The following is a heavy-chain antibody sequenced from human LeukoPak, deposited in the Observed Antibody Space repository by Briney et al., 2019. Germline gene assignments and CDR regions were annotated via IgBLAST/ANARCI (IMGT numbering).Heavy chain of an antibody. J-gene: IGHJ6*02. D-gene: IGHD2-2*01. Sequence: GGSLRVSCSASGFAFSNYATHWVRQAPGKGLEYVAGINSNGGSTFYADSVKGRFTMSGDNSKNTLYPQMSSLRAEDTAVYYCVKGTSTKYYYYGMDVWGQGTTVTVSS. CDR2: INSNGGST. V-gene: IGHV3-64D*06. CDR3: VKGTSTKYYYYGMDV. CDR1: GFAFSNYA.